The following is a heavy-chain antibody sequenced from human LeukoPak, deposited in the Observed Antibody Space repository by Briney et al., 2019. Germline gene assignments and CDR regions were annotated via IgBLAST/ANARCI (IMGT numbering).Heavy chain of an antibody. CDR3: ASVSPNCYGGNCYSFGAFDI. CDR2: IKSDGSST. CDR1: GFTFSSYW. Sequence: GGSLRLSCAASGFTFSSYWMHWVRQAPGKGLVWVSRIKSDGSSTSYADSVKDRFTISRDNAKNTLYLQMNSLRAEDTAVYYCASVSPNCYGGNCYSFGAFDIWGQGTMVTVSS. J-gene: IGHJ3*02. D-gene: IGHD2-15*01. V-gene: IGHV3-74*01.